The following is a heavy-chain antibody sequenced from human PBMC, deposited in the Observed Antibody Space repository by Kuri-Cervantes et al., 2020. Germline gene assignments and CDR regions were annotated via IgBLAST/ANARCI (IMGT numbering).Heavy chain of an antibody. CDR1: GYTFTGYY. CDR2: INPNSGGT. V-gene: IGHV1-2*02. J-gene: IGHJ4*02. Sequence: ASVKVSCKASGYTFTGYYMHWVRQAPGQGLEWMGWINPNSGGTNYAQKFQGRVTMTRDTSISTAYMELSRLRSDDTAVYYCARSLDSSSWTSCWYWGQGTLVTVSS. CDR3: ARSLDSSSWTSCWY. D-gene: IGHD6-13*01.